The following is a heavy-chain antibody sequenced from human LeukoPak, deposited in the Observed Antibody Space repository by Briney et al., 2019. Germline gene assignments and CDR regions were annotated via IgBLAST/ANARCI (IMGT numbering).Heavy chain of an antibody. CDR3: AKDPAAAGTAEYFQH. V-gene: IGHV3-23*01. CDR1: GFTFSSYA. CDR2: ISGSGGST. D-gene: IGHD6-13*01. Sequence: GGSLRLSCAASGFTFSSYAMSWVRKAPGKGLEWVSDISGSGGSTYYAVSVKGRFTISRDNSKNSLYLQMNSLRAEDTAVYYCAKDPAAAGTAEYFQHWGQGTLVTVSS. J-gene: IGHJ1*01.